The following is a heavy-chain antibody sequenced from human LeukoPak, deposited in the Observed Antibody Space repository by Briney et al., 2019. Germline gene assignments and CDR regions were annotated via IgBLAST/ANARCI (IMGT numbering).Heavy chain of an antibody. D-gene: IGHD5-12*01. Sequence: PGGSLRLSCAASGFTFGTYGMHWVRQAPGKGLEWVAVISYDGSNKYYADSVKGRFTISRDNSKNTLYLQMNSLRAEDTAVYYCAKSGYDYYPLDYWGQGALVTVSS. V-gene: IGHV3-30*18. CDR3: AKSGYDYYPLDY. CDR1: GFTFGTYG. J-gene: IGHJ4*02. CDR2: ISYDGSNK.